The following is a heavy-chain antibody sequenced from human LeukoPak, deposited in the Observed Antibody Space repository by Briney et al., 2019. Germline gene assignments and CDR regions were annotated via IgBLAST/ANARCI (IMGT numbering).Heavy chain of an antibody. J-gene: IGHJ4*02. D-gene: IGHD6-13*01. Sequence: GGSLRLSCAASGFTFDDYATHWVRQAPGKGLEWVSGISWNSGSIGYADSVKGRFTISRDNAKNSLYLQMNSLRAEDTALYYCAKDKTHSSSWYYFDYWGQGTLVTVSS. CDR3: AKDKTHSSSWYYFDY. V-gene: IGHV3-9*01. CDR2: ISWNSGSI. CDR1: GFTFDDYA.